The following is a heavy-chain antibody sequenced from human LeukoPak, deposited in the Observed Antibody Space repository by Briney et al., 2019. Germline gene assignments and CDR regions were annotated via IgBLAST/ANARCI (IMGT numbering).Heavy chain of an antibody. V-gene: IGHV3-11*01. Sequence: PGGSLRLSCAASGFTSRDHDMNWIRQSPGKGLEWIPYISTSGSTTSYADSVRGRFTISRDNARNSLHLQMNSLSADDTALYYCVRRFYGGNPVDFFDYWGQGTLVTVSS. D-gene: IGHD4-23*01. J-gene: IGHJ4*02. CDR3: VRRFYGGNPVDFFDY. CDR2: ISTSGSTT. CDR1: GFTSRDHD.